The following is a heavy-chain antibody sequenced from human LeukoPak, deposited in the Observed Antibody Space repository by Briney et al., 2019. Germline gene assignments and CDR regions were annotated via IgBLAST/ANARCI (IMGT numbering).Heavy chain of an antibody. J-gene: IGHJ4*02. CDR3: ARQAGAYSSGWYYFDC. CDR2: IYPGDSDT. Sequence: GESLTISCTGSGYSFTSYWIGWVRQMPGKGLEWMGIIYPGDSDTRYSPSFQGQVTISADKSISTAYLQWSSLKASDTAMYYCARQAGAYSSGWYYFDCWGQGTLVTVSS. V-gene: IGHV5-51*01. D-gene: IGHD6-19*01. CDR1: GYSFTSYW.